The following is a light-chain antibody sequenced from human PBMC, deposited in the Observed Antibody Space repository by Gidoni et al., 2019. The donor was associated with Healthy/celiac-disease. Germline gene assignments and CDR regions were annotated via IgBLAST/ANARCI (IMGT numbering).Light chain of an antibody. CDR2: KDS. CDR3: YSAADNNVV. Sequence: SYELTQPSSVSVSPGQPARITCSGAVLAKKYARWFQQQPGQAPGLVIYKDSERPSGIPERFSGSSSGTTVTLTISGAQVEDEADYYCYSAADNNVVFGGGTKLTVL. V-gene: IGLV3-27*01. J-gene: IGLJ2*01. CDR1: VLAKKY.